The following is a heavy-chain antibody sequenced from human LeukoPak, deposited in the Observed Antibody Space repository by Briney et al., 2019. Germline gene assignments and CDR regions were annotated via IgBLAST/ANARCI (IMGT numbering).Heavy chain of an antibody. CDR1: GGSISSHY. V-gene: IGHV4-59*11. CDR3: AREGGDYSNSYGWFDP. CDR2: IYYSGST. D-gene: IGHD4-11*01. Sequence: SETLSLTCTVSGGSISSHYWSWIRQPPGKGLEWIGYIYYSGSTNYNPSLKSRVTISVDTSKNQFSLTLSSVTAADTAVYYCAREGGDYSNSYGWFDPWGQGTLVTVSS. J-gene: IGHJ5*02.